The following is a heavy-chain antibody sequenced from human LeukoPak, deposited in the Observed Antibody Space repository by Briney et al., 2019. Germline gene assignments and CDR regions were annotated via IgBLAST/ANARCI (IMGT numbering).Heavy chain of an antibody. D-gene: IGHD3-3*01. J-gene: IGHJ4*01. V-gene: IGHV4-59*08. CDR1: GSSINNNF. CDR3: ARHRDCYDT. Sequence: PSETLSLTCTVSGSSINNNFWTWIRQPPGKGLEWIGYIYSSGSANYNPSLKSRVIISGDTSKNQISLRLTSVTAADTAMYFCARHRDCYDTWGHGTLVTVSS. CDR2: IYSSGSA.